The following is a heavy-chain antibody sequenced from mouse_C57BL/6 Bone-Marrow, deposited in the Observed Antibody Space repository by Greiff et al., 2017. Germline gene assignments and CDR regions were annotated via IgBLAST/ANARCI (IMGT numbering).Heavy chain of an antibody. CDR1: GYTFTSYW. J-gene: IGHJ4*01. CDR3: AIERGLRSTGAMDY. V-gene: IGHV1-74*01. Sequence: QVQLKQPGAELVKPGASVKVSCKASGYTFTSYWMHWVKQRPGQGLEWIGRIHPSDSDTNYNQKFKGKATLPVAKSPSKAYMQLSSLTSEDSAVYYCAIERGLRSTGAMDYWGQGTSVTVSS. D-gene: IGHD2-4*01. CDR2: IHPSDSDT.